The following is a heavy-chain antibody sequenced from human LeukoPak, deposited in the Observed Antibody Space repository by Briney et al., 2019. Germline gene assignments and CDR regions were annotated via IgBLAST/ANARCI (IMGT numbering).Heavy chain of an antibody. Sequence: SQTLSLTCTVSGGSISSGGYYWSWIRQHPGKGLEWIGYIYYSGSTYYNPSLKSRVTKSVDTSKNQFSLKLSSVTAADTAVYYCASTPVWSGYLIWFDPWGQGTLVIVSS. CDR3: ASTPVWSGYLIWFDP. D-gene: IGHD3-3*01. CDR1: GGSISSGGYY. CDR2: IYYSGST. J-gene: IGHJ5*02. V-gene: IGHV4-31*03.